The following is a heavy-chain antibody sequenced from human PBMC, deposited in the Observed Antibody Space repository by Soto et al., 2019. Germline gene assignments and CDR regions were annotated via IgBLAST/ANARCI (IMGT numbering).Heavy chain of an antibody. J-gene: IGHJ5*02. Sequence: PSETLSLTCTASGGSISSYYWSWIRQPPGKGLEWIGYIYYSGSTNYNPSLKSRVTISVDTSKNQFSLKLSSVTAADTAVYYCARSGYCSGGSCYSGGWFDPWGQGTLVTVSS. CDR1: GGSISSYY. CDR2: IYYSGST. CDR3: ARSGYCSGGSCYSGGWFDP. V-gene: IGHV4-59*01. D-gene: IGHD2-15*01.